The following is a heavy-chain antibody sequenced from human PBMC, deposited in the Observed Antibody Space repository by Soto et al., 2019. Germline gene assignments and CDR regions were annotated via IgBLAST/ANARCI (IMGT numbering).Heavy chain of an antibody. CDR1: GCTFSNYG. CDR3: AKDGAPRYCSRSSCHPAGAY. CDR2: ISYDGSHK. J-gene: IGHJ4*02. V-gene: IGHV3-30*18. D-gene: IGHD2-15*01. Sequence: QVQLVESGGGVVQPGRSLRLSCAGSGCTFSNYGLHWVRQAPGKGLERVAVISYDGSHKYYADSVKGRFTISRDNSNNMLYLQMDSLRAEDTAVYYCAKDGAPRYCSRSSCHPAGAYWGQGTLVTVSS.